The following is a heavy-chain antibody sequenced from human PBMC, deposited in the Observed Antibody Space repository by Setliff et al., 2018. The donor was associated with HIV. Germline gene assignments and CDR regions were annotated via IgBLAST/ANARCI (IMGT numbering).Heavy chain of an antibody. J-gene: IGHJ6*02. CDR3: ASSGYSLYYYYGMDV. D-gene: IGHD1-26*01. V-gene: IGHV4-61*01. CDR1: GDSVSSRSYY. Sequence: SETLSLTCTVSGDSVSSRSYYWSWIRQPPGKGLEWIGYIYYSGSTNYNPSLKSRVTISVDTSKNQFSLKLSSVTAADTAVYYCASSGYSLYYYYGMDVWGQGTTVTVSS. CDR2: IYYSGST.